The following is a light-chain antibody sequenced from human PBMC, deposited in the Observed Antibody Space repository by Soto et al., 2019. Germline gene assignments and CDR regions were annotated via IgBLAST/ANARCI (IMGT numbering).Light chain of an antibody. V-gene: IGKV3-15*01. CDR2: GAS. Sequence: IVMTQSPATLSVSPGERATLSCWASQSVSSKLAWYQQKPGQAPRLLIYGASTRATGVPARFSGTGSETDFTLTISSLQSEDLAVYYCQQYYHRWTFGQGTKVDIK. CDR1: QSVSSK. CDR3: QQYYHRWT. J-gene: IGKJ1*01.